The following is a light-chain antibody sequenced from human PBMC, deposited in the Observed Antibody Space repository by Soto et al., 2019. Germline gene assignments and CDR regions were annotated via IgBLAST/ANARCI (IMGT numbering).Light chain of an antibody. CDR3: QQSYSSPPT. J-gene: IGKJ1*01. Sequence: DIQMTQSPSSLSASVEDRVIITCRASQSISNHLTWYQQKPGKAPKLLIFDASSLQSGVPSRFSGSRSGPDFTLTISSLQPEDFATYYCQQSYSSPPTFGQGTKVDIK. CDR2: DAS. CDR1: QSISNH. V-gene: IGKV1-39*01.